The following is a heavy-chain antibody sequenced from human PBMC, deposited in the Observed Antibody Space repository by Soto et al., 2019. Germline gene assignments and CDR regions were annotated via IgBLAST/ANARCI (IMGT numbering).Heavy chain of an antibody. V-gene: IGHV1-8*01. CDR3: ARGNSYRSSWSRWFDP. D-gene: IGHD6-13*01. CDR2: MNPNSGNT. Sequence: ASVKFSCKASGYTFTSYDINWLRQATGQGLEWMGLMNPNSGNTFYAQKFQGRVTMTRNTSISTAYMEMSSLRSEDTAVYYCARGNSYRSSWSRWFDPWGQGTLVTVSS. CDR1: GYTFTSYD. J-gene: IGHJ5*02.